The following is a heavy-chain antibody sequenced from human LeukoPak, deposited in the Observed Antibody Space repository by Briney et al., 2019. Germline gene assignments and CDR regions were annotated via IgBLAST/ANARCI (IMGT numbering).Heavy chain of an antibody. Sequence: PGASVKVSCKASGYTFTSYGISWVRQAPGQGLEWMGWTSAYNGHTTYAQKVQGRVTMTTDTSTNTGYMELRSLTSDDTAVYYCARAQEGVSFVRGEMDYWAQGTLVTVSS. D-gene: IGHD3-10*01. J-gene: IGHJ4*02. CDR2: TSAYNGHT. CDR1: GYTFTSYG. CDR3: ARAQEGVSFVRGEMDY. V-gene: IGHV1-18*01.